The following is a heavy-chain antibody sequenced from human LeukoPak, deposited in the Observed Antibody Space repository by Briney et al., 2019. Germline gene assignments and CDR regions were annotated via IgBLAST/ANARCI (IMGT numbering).Heavy chain of an antibody. CDR2: INPNSGGT. J-gene: IGHJ2*01. CDR3: ARARPGSYYWYFDL. CDR1: GYTFTGYY. D-gene: IGHD3-10*01. V-gene: IGHV1-2*02. Sequence: GASVKVSCKASGYTFTGYYMHWVRQAPGQGLEWMGWINPNSGGTNYAQKFQGRVTMTRDTSISTAYMELSRLRSDDTAVYYCARARPGSYYWYFDLWGRGTLVTVSS.